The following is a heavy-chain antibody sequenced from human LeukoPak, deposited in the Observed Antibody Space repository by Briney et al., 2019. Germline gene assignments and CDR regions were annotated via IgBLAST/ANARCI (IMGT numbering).Heavy chain of an antibody. V-gene: IGHV1-69*06. CDR2: IIPIFGTA. CDR1: GGTFSSYA. J-gene: IGHJ5*02. CDR3: ARVKRMTTVVTGWFDP. D-gene: IGHD4-23*01. Sequence: SVKVSCKASGGTFSSYAISWVRQAPGQGLERMGGIIPIFGTANYAQKFQGRVTITADKSTSTAYMELSSLRSEDTAVYYCARVKRMTTVVTGWFDPWGQGTLVTVSS.